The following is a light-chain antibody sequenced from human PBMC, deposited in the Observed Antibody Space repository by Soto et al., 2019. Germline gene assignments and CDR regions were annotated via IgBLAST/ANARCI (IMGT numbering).Light chain of an antibody. V-gene: IGKV1-5*03. CDR2: KTS. Sequence: IQMTQSPSTLSASVGDTVTIACRASESIYSWLAWYKQIPGKAPQLLIYKTSTLQSGVPSRFSGSGSAAEYTLTISSLQLDDFATYYCQEYNTNSRTFAQGSRVENK. CDR3: QEYNTNSRT. J-gene: IGKJ1*01. CDR1: ESIYSW.